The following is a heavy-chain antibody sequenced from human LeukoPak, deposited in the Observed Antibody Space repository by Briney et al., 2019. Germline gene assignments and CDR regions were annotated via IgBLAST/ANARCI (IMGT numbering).Heavy chain of an antibody. V-gene: IGHV4-39*07. CDR2: IYYSGST. CDR3: ALAVGATRPDFDY. J-gene: IGHJ4*02. Sequence: PSETLSLTCTVSGGSISSSSYYWGWIRQPPGKGLEWIGSIYYSGSTYYNPSLKSRVTISVDTSKNQFSLKLSSVTAADTAVYYCALAVGATRPDFDYWGQGTLVTVSS. CDR1: GGSISSSSYY. D-gene: IGHD1-26*01.